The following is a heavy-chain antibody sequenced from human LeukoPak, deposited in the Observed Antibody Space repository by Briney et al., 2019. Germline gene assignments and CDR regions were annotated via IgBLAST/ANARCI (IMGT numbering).Heavy chain of an antibody. CDR1: GGSISSGDYY. CDR3: ARSRVLRYFDWLFPFDY. Sequence: SQTLSLTCTVSGGSISSGDYYWSWIRQPPGKGLEWIGYIYYSGSTYYNPSLKSRVTISVDTSKNQFSLKLSSVTAADTAVYYCARSRVLRYFDWLFPFDYWGQGTLATVSS. V-gene: IGHV4-30-4*08. CDR2: IYYSGST. J-gene: IGHJ4*02. D-gene: IGHD3-9*01.